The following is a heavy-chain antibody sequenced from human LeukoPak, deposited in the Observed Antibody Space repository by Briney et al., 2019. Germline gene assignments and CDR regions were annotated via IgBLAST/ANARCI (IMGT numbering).Heavy chain of an antibody. CDR2: IYSGGST. Sequence: GGSLRLSCAASGFTVSSNYMSWVRQAPGKGLEWVSVIYSGGSTYYADSVEGRFTISRDNSKNTLYLQMNSLRAEDTAVYYCARDRGLIAAWFDYWGQGTLVTVSS. CDR3: ARDRGLIAAWFDY. V-gene: IGHV3-53*01. CDR1: GFTVSSNY. J-gene: IGHJ4*02. D-gene: IGHD6-6*01.